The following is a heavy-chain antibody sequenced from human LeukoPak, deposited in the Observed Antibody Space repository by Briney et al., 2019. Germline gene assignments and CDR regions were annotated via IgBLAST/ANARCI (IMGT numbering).Heavy chain of an antibody. D-gene: IGHD2-2*01. CDR2: IKQDGSEK. V-gene: IGHV3-7*01. Sequence: QPGGSLRLSCAASGFTFSSYWMSWVRQAPGKGLEWVANIKQDGSEKYYVDSVKGRFTISRDNAKNSLYLQMNSLRAEDTAVYYCARERGYCSSTSCLYYFDYWGQGTLVTVSS. J-gene: IGHJ4*02. CDR3: ARERGYCSSTSCLYYFDY. CDR1: GFTFSSYW.